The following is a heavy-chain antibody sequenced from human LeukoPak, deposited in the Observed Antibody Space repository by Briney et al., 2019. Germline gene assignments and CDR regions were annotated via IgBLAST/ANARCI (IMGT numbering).Heavy chain of an antibody. CDR3: ASPSSWSNFDY. D-gene: IGHD6-13*01. J-gene: IGHJ4*02. V-gene: IGHV4-59*08. CDR1: GGSISSYY. Sequence: SETLSLTCTVSGGSISSYYWSWIRQPPGKGLEWIGYIYYSGSTNYNPSLKSRVTISVDTSKNQFSLKLSSVTAADTAVYYCASPSSWSNFDYWGQGSLVTASS. CDR2: IYYSGST.